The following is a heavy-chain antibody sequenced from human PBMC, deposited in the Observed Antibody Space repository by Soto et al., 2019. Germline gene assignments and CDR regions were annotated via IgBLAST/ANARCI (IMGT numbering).Heavy chain of an antibody. CDR3: XHGRXAAVTX. Sequence: GPTLVNPTQTLTLTCTFSGFSLSTSGVGVGWIRQPPGKALEWLALIYWDDDKRYSPSLKSRLTITKDTSKNQVVLTMTNMXXXDTATYYCXHGRXAAVTXWGQGTLXXVSX. CDR2: IYWDDDK. CDR1: GFSLSTSGVG. D-gene: IGHD6-13*01. J-gene: IGHJ4*02. V-gene: IGHV2-5*02.